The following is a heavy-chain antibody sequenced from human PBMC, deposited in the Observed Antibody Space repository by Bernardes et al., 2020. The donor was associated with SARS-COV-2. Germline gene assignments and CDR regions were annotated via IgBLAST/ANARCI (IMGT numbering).Heavy chain of an antibody. CDR2: IYSSGDT. CDR1: GGSMNSFY. J-gene: IGHJ4*02. Sequence: SETLSLTCTVSGGSMNSFYWSWIRQPAGKGLEWIGRIYSSGDTNYNPSLKSRVTISLDTSKNQFSLNLNSVTAADTAVYYCARVGCSSSWCLVRGADYWGPGTLVTVSS. V-gene: IGHV4-4*07. CDR3: ARVGCSSSWCLVRGADY. D-gene: IGHD2-2*01.